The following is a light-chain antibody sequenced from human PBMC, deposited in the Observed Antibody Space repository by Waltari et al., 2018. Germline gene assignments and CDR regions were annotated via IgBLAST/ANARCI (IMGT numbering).Light chain of an antibody. J-gene: IGKJ1*01. V-gene: IGKV3-20*01. CDR1: QSVSRA. Sequence: EIVLTQSPGTLSLTPGERATVSCRASQSVSRALAWYQLKPGQAPRLRIYVASTRATGIPDRFSGSGSGTDFSLTISRLEPDDFAVYYCQHYLRLPVTFGQGTTVEI. CDR3: QHYLRLPVT. CDR2: VAS.